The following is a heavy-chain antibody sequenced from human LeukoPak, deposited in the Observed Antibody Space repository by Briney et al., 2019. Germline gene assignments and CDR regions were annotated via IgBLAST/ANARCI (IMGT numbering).Heavy chain of an antibody. Sequence: GGSLRLSCAASGFTVSSNYMSWVRQAPGKGLEWVSVLYSGGSTYYADSVKARFTISRDNSKNTVYLQMNSLGADDTAVYHCARARHFDYWGQGTLVTVSS. V-gene: IGHV3-53*01. D-gene: IGHD1-1*01. CDR1: GFTVSSNY. CDR3: ARARHFDY. CDR2: LYSGGST. J-gene: IGHJ4*02.